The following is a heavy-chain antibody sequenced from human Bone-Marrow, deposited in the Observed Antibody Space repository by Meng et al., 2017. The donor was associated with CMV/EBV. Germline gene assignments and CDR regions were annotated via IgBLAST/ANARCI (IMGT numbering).Heavy chain of an antibody. CDR3: SRAMIIAARALDF. V-gene: IGHV3-30*03. D-gene: IGHD6-6*01. CDR2: ITYVGSNT. J-gene: IGHJ4*02. CDR1: GFSFNDYG. Sequence: GESLKISCAGSGFSFNDYGMHWVRQAPGTGLEWVTFITYVGSNTYYADSVKGRFTISRDNSKNTLYLQMNSLSDEDTAVYYCSRAMIIAARALDFWGQGTLVTVSS.